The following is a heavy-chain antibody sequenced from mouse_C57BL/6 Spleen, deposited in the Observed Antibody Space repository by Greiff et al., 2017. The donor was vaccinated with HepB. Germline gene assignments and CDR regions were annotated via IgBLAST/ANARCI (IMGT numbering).Heavy chain of an antibody. Sequence: QVQLQQSGPELVKPGASVKISCKASGYAFRSSWMNWVKQRPGKGLEWIGRIYPGDGDTNYTGKFKVKTTLTANKSSSTAYMLLSSLTSEDSAVYFCAREGDAMDYWGQGTSVTVSS. CDR3: AREGDAMDY. CDR1: GYAFRSSW. V-gene: IGHV1-82*01. CDR2: IYPGDGDT. J-gene: IGHJ4*01.